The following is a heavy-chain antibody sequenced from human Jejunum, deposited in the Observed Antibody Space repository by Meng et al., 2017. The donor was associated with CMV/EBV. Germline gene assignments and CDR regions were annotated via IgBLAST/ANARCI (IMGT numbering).Heavy chain of an antibody. CDR2: VYTSGST. J-gene: IGHJ4*02. CDR3: ARASNSAGWYGFDY. V-gene: IGHV4-4*07. Sequence: QVQLQPWGAGLLRPSLTLSLTCTVSGNSITGYYSNWIRQPAGKGLEWIGRVYTSGSTNYSPSLKSRVTMSVDTSMKQLSLKLTSVTAADTAVYYCARASNSAGWYGFDYWGQGTLVTVSS. D-gene: IGHD6-19*01. CDR1: GNSITGYY.